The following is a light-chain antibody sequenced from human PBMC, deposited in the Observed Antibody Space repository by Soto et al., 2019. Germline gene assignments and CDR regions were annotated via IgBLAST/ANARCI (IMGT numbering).Light chain of an antibody. CDR2: VAS. Sequence: EIVLTQSPGTLSLSPGERATLSCRASQSVSSSYLAWYQQKPGQAPRLLIYVASSRAPGIPDRFSGSGSGTDFTLTISRLEPEDFALYYCQQYGSSPWTFGQGTKVEIK. CDR3: QQYGSSPWT. V-gene: IGKV3-20*01. J-gene: IGKJ1*01. CDR1: QSVSSSY.